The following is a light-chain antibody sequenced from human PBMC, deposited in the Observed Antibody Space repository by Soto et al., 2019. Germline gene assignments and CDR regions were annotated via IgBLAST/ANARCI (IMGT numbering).Light chain of an antibody. V-gene: IGLV1-47*01. J-gene: IGLJ3*02. Sequence: QSVLTQSHSASGTPGQRVIISCSGSSSNIGSNNVYWYHQFPGTAPKLLIYRNHQRPSGVPDRFSGSKSGTTASLAISGLRSEDEGDYYCAAWDDSLSAVVFGGGTKLTVL. CDR2: RNH. CDR3: AAWDDSLSAVV. CDR1: SSNIGSNN.